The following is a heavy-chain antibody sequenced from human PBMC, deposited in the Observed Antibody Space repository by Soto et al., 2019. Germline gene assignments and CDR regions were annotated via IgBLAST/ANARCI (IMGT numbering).Heavy chain of an antibody. Sequence: PSETLSLTCAVSGGSISSSNWWSWVRQPPGKGLEWIGEIYHSESTNYNPSLKSRVTISVDKSKNQFSLKLSSVTAADTAVYYCASNTISGYYYYYGMDVWGQGTTVTVSS. CDR3: ASNTISGYYYYYGMDV. V-gene: IGHV4-4*02. CDR2: IYHSEST. D-gene: IGHD3-3*01. J-gene: IGHJ6*02. CDR1: GGSISSSNW.